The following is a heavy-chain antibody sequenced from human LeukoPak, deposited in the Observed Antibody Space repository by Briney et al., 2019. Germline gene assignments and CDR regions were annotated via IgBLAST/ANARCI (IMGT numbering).Heavy chain of an antibody. Sequence: GGSLRLSCAAFGFTFSSYGMHWVRQAPGKGLEWVAVISYDGSNKYYADSVKGRFTISRDNSKNTLYLQMNSLRAEDTAVYYCAKAGYSSGRTRDYFDYWGQGTLVTVSS. J-gene: IGHJ4*02. CDR2: ISYDGSNK. CDR3: AKAGYSSGRTRDYFDY. V-gene: IGHV3-30*18. D-gene: IGHD6-19*01. CDR1: GFTFSSYG.